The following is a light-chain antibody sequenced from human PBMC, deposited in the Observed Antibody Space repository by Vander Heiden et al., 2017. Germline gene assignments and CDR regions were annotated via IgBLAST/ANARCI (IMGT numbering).Light chain of an antibody. CDR1: QSISSY. CDR2: AAS. CDR3: QQSDSTPPWT. V-gene: IGKV1-39*01. J-gene: IGKJ1*01. Sequence: DIQMTQSPSSLSASVGDRVTITCRASQSISSYLNWYQQKPGKAPKLLIYAASSLQRGVPSRFSGSGSGTDFTLTISSLQPEDFATYYCQQSDSTPPWTFGQGTKVEIK.